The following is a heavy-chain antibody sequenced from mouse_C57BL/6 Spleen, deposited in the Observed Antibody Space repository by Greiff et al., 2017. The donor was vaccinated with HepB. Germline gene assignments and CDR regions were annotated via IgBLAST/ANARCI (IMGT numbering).Heavy chain of an antibody. CDR1: GFNIKDDY. V-gene: IGHV14-4*01. CDR2: IDPENGDT. CDR3: TTLTTVVARGYYFDY. J-gene: IGHJ2*01. Sequence: VQLQQSGAELVRPGASVKLSCTASGFNIKDDYMHWVKQRPEQGLEWIGWIDPENGDTEYASKFQGKATITADTSSNTAYLQLSSLTSEDTAVYYCTTLTTVVARGYYFDYWGQGTTLTVSS. D-gene: IGHD1-1*01.